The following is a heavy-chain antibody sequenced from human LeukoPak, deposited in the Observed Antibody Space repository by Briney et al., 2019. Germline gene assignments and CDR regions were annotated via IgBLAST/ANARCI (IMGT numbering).Heavy chain of an antibody. D-gene: IGHD6-19*01. V-gene: IGHV4-4*07. CDR2: IYTSGST. CDR1: GDSISSSY. CDR3: ARESSSGSAYFDL. J-gene: IGHJ2*01. Sequence: PSETLSLTCTVSGDSISSSYWSWIRQPAGKGLEWIGRIYTSGSTYHNPSLKSRVTMSVDTSKNQFSLKLSSVTAADTAVYYCARESSSGSAYFDLWGRGTLVTVSS.